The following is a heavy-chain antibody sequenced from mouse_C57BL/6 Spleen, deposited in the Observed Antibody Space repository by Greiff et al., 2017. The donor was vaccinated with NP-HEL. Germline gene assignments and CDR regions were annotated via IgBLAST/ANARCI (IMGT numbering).Heavy chain of an antibody. CDR1: GYTFTSYW. J-gene: IGHJ4*01. CDR3: ARHYYGSSTSYYAMDY. CDR2: IDPSDSET. V-gene: IGHV1-52*01. Sequence: QVQLKQPGAELVRPGSSVKLSCKASGYTFTSYWMHWVKQRPIQGLEWIGNIDPSDSETHYNQKFKDKATLTVDKSSSTAYMQLSSLTSEDSAVYYCARHYYGSSTSYYAMDYWGQGTSVTVSS. D-gene: IGHD1-1*01.